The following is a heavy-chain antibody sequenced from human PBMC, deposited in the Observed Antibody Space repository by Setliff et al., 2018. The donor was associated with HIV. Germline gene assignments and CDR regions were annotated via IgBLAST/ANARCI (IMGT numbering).Heavy chain of an antibody. CDR1: GYSFTNYW. V-gene: IGHV5-51*01. Sequence: PGESLKISCKGSGYSFTNYWIGWVRQVPGKGLEWMAIIYPGDSDTGYSPSFQGQVTISADRSINTAYLQWSSLKASDTAMYYCARPTRDDYDSSGSYYYFDYWGQGTLVTVSS. D-gene: IGHD3-22*01. CDR3: ARPTRDDYDSSGSYYYFDY. CDR2: IYPGDSDT. J-gene: IGHJ4*02.